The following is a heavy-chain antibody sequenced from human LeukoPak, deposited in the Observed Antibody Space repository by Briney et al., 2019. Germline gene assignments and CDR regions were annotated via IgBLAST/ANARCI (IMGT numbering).Heavy chain of an antibody. V-gene: IGHV4-34*01. Sequence: PSETLSLTCTVSGGSISSYYWSWIRQPPGKGLEWIGEINHSGSTNYNPSLKSRVTISVDTSKNQFSLKLSSVTAADTAVYYCARPAREVAWIQLWNVGFDYWGQGTLVTVSS. J-gene: IGHJ4*02. CDR1: GGSISSYY. CDR3: ARPAREVAWIQLWNVGFDY. D-gene: IGHD5-18*01. CDR2: INHSGST.